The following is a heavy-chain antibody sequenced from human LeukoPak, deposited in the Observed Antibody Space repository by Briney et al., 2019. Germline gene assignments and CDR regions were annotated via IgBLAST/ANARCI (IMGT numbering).Heavy chain of an antibody. CDR1: GFSSNSYW. Sequence: GGSLRLSCAASGFSSNSYWMHWARQAPGKGLVWVARINGDGSSINYADSVKGRFTISRDNAKNTLYLQMNSLRAEDTAVYYCAKVSPYSSSWPLDYWGQGTLVTVSS. D-gene: IGHD6-13*01. V-gene: IGHV3-74*01. CDR3: AKVSPYSSSWPLDY. J-gene: IGHJ4*02. CDR2: INGDGSSI.